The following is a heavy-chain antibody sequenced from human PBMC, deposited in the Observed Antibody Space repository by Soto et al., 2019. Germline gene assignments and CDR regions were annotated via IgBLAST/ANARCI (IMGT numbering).Heavy chain of an antibody. CDR2: IYVTGAV. CDR3: ARLRIATNNYKWFAP. J-gene: IGHJ5*02. D-gene: IGHD2-21*01. V-gene: IGHV4-31*03. Sequence: PSETLSLTCSASGAALNSGNYYWSWIRQVPGKGLEWIGHIYVTGAVDYNPSLRDRITISQDTSERQFSLNLRLVTAEETAVYYCARLRIATNNYKWFAPWRQGTLVTVSS. CDR1: GAALNSGNYY.